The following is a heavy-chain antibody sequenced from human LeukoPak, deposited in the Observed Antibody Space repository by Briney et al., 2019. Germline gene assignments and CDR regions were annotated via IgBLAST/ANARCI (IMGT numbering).Heavy chain of an antibody. CDR2: ISYSGST. CDR3: ARVRAKMTTFGFVTTHFDL. CDR1: GGSISDSY. J-gene: IGHJ4*02. Sequence: SETLSLTCTVSGGSISDSYWNWIRQPPGMGLEWIGYISYSGSTNYSPSLKSRITISVDTSKNQFSLNLTSVTAADTAVYYCARVRAKMTTFGFVTTHFDLWGQGILVTVSS. V-gene: IGHV4-59*12. D-gene: IGHD3-3*01.